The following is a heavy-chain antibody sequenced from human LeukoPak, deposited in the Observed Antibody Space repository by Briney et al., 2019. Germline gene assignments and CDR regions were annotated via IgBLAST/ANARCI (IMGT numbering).Heavy chain of an antibody. V-gene: IGHV4-31*11. CDR1: GGSFSGYY. CDR3: ARLYGSGSYTFDF. J-gene: IGHJ4*02. Sequence: SETLSLTCAVYGGSFSGYYWSWIRQHPGKGLEWIGYIYYSGSTYYNPSLKSRVTISVDTSKNQFSLKLSSVTAADTALYYCARLYGSGSYTFDFWGQGTLVTVSS. D-gene: IGHD3-10*01. CDR2: IYYSGST.